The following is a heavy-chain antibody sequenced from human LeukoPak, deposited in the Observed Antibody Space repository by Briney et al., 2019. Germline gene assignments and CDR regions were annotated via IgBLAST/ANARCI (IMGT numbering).Heavy chain of an antibody. J-gene: IGHJ4*02. CDR3: AGGSSGWYYFDY. Sequence: PGESLRLSCAASGFSFSNHEMNWVRQAPGKGLEWVSYISSSSGISIYYADSVKGRFTISRDNAKNSLYLQMNSLRAKDTAVYYCAGGSSGWYYFDYWGQGTLVTVSS. CDR1: GFSFSNHE. D-gene: IGHD6-19*01. V-gene: IGHV3-48*03. CDR2: ISSSSGISI.